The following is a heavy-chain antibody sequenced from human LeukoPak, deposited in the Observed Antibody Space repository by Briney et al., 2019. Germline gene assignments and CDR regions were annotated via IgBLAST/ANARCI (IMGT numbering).Heavy chain of an antibody. D-gene: IGHD3-3*01. J-gene: IGHJ4*02. Sequence: SETLSLTCTVSGGSISSSCYYWGWIRQPPGKGLAWIGGIYYSGSTYYNPSLKSRVTISVDTSKNQFSLKLSSVTAADTAVYYCARHDPVYYDFWSGYPLGGFDYWGQGTLVTVSS. V-gene: IGHV4-39*01. CDR1: GGSISSSCYY. CDR3: ARHDPVYYDFWSGYPLGGFDY. CDR2: IYYSGST.